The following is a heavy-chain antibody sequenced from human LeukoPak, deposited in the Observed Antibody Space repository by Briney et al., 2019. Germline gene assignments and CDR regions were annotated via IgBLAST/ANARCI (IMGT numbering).Heavy chain of an antibody. V-gene: IGHV3-66*01. D-gene: IGHD3-10*02. Sequence: GGSLRLSCAASGFTVSSNYMSWVRQAPGKGLEWVSVIYSGGSTYYADSVEGRFTISRDNAKNTVYLEINSLRAEDTAVYYCARGGLFAYYFDYWGQGTLVTVSS. CDR1: GFTVSSNY. CDR2: IYSGGST. J-gene: IGHJ4*02. CDR3: ARGGLFAYYFDY.